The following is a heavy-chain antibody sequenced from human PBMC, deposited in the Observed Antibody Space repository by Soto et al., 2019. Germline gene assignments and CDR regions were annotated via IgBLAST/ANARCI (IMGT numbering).Heavy chain of an antibody. V-gene: IGHV4-61*08. D-gene: IGHD1-1*01. J-gene: IGHJ5*02. Sequence: PSETLSLTCTVSGAALSSGGYFYTCVRQPPGKGLEWLGYIDYSGGTNYIPSLMSRVTISLDKSKSQFSLRLISVTAADTAVYYCTREQSNDNYFDPWRQGTLVTVSS. CDR3: TREQSNDNYFDP. CDR1: GAALSSGGYF. CDR2: IDYSGGT.